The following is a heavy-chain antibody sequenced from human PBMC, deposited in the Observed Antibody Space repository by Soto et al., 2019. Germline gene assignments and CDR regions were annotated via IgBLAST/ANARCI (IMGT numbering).Heavy chain of an antibody. Sequence: QPGGSLRLSCAASGFTFSSYGMHWVRQAPGKGLEWVAVISYDGSNKYYADSVKGRFTISRDNSKNTLYLQMNSLRAEDTAVYYCAKVGYYYGMDVWGQGTTVTVSS. CDR2: ISYDGSNK. J-gene: IGHJ6*02. V-gene: IGHV3-30*18. CDR3: AKVGYYYGMDV. CDR1: GFTFSSYG.